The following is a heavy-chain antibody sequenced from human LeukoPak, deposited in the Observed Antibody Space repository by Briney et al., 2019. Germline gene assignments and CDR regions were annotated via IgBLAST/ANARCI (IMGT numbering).Heavy chain of an antibody. D-gene: IGHD3-9*01. CDR2: ISAYNDNT. J-gene: IGHJ4*02. V-gene: IGHV1-18*01. Sequence: ASVKVSCKASGYTFTSYGISWVRQAPGQGLEWMGLISAYNDNTNYAQKLQGRVTMTTDTSTSTAYMELRSLRSDDTAVYYCARDGNYDIRTNADYWGQGTLVTVSS. CDR3: ARDGNYDIRTNADY. CDR1: GYTFTSYG.